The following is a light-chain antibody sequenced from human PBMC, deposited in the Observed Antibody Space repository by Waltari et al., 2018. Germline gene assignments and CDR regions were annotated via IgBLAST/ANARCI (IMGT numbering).Light chain of an antibody. CDR3: SSYAGSNTVV. J-gene: IGLJ2*01. CDR1: ISDVGGYDY. V-gene: IGLV2-8*01. CDR2: EFN. Sequence: QSALTQPPSASGSPGQSVTISCTGTISDVGGYDYVSWYQQHPGKAPKVMIYEFNKRPSGVPGRFSGSKSGSTASLTVSGLQADDEAAYYCSSYAGSNTVVFGGGTKLTVL.